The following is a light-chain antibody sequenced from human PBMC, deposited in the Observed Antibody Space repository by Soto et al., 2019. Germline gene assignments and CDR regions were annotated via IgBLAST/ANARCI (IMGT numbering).Light chain of an antibody. CDR2: DAS. J-gene: IGKJ3*01. CDR3: QQRSNWPPLT. Sequence: EIVLTQSPATLSLSPGERATLSCRASQSVSSYLAWYQQKPGQAPRLLIYDASNRATGIPARFSGSGSGTDFTLPIRSLETEDLAVYYCQQRSNWPPLTFGPGTKVDIK. CDR1: QSVSSY. V-gene: IGKV3-11*01.